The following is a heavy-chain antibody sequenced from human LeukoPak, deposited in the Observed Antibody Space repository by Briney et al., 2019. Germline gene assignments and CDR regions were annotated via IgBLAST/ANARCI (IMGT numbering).Heavy chain of an antibody. Sequence: SETLSLTCAVYGGSFSGYYWSRIRQPPGKGPEWIGEINHSGSTNYNPSLKSRVTISVDTSKNQFSLKLSSVTAADTAVYYCARFRPLGYCSGGSCYSVGWYFDLWGRGTLVTVSS. CDR3: ARFRPLGYCSGGSCYSVGWYFDL. V-gene: IGHV4-34*01. D-gene: IGHD2-15*01. CDR1: GGSFSGYY. J-gene: IGHJ2*01. CDR2: INHSGST.